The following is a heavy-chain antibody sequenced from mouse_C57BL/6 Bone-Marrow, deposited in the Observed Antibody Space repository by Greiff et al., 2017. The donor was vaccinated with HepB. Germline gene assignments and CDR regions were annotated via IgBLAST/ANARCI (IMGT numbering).Heavy chain of an antibody. CDR2: IYPGSGST. J-gene: IGHJ4*01. D-gene: IGHD1-1*01. Sequence: QVQLQQPGAELVKPGASVKMSCKASGYTFTSYWITWVKQRPGQGLEWIGDIYPGSGSTNYNEKFKSKATLTVDTSSSTAYMQLSSLTSEDSAVYYCSMYYYGSSHLDYAMDYWGQGTSVTVSS. V-gene: IGHV1-55*01. CDR1: GYTFTSYW. CDR3: SMYYYGSSHLDYAMDY.